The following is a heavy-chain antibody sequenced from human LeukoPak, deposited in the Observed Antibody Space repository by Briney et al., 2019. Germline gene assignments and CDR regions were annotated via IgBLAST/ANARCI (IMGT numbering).Heavy chain of an antibody. J-gene: IGHJ4*02. CDR3: ASRARLQNIAVAGFDY. Sequence: SETLSLTCAVYGGSFSGYYWSWIRQPPGKGLEWMGEINHSGSTNYNPSLKSRVTISVDTSKNQFSLKLSSVTAADTAVYYCASRARLQNIAVAGFDYWGQGTLVTVSS. D-gene: IGHD6-19*01. V-gene: IGHV4-34*01. CDR1: GGSFSGYY. CDR2: INHSGST.